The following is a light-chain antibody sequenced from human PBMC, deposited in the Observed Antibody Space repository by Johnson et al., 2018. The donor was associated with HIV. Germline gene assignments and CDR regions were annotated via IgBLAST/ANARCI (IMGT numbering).Light chain of an antibody. CDR3: GTWDSSLSAYV. Sequence: QSVLTQPPSVSAAPGQKVTISCSGASSTFGNSYISWYQLLLGSPPNLLVFKNNEQPSGIPDRFSGSKSGTSATLGITALQTGDEADYYCGTWDSSLSAYVFGTGTKVTVL. V-gene: IGLV1-51*02. J-gene: IGLJ1*01. CDR2: KNN. CDR1: SSTFGNSY.